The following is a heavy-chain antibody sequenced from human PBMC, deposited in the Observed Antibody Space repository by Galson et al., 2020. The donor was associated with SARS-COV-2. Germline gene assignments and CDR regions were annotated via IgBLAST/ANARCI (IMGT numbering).Heavy chain of an antibody. D-gene: IGHD3-10*01. CDR2: INHSGSS. CDR3: AKRNELLWFGQLLLSDYNCGMDV. V-gene: IGHV4-34*01. J-gene: IGHJ6*02. Sequence: SETLSLTCAVYGGSFSGYYWTWIRQPPGKGLEWIGEINHSGSSNYNPSLKSRVTMSVDTSKNQFSLKLSSVTAADTGVYYCAKRNELLWFGQLLLSDYNCGMDVWGQGTTVTVSS. CDR1: GGSFSGYY.